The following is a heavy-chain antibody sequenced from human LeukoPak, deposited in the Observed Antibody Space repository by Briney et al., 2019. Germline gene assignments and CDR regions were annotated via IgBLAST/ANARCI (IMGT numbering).Heavy chain of an antibody. D-gene: IGHD4-17*01. V-gene: IGHV4-39*01. CDR3: ARHQDYGDYGEIDP. Sequence: SETLSLTCTVSGGSISSSSYYRGWIRQPPGKGLEWIGSIYYSGSTYYNPSLKSRVTISVDTSKNQFSLKLSSVTAADTAVYYCARHQDYGDYGEIDPWGQGTLVTVSS. CDR2: IYYSGST. CDR1: GGSISSSSYY. J-gene: IGHJ5*02.